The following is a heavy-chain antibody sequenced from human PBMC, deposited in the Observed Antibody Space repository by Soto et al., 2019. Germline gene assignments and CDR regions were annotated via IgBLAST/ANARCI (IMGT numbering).Heavy chain of an antibody. Sequence: GGSLRLSCAASGFTFSSYEMNWVRQAPGKGLEWISYINSSGSTIYYADSVKGRFTISRDNAKNSLYLQMDSLRVEDTAVYYCARDQSDSSGNYFEFYYYYGMDVWGQGTTVTVSS. D-gene: IGHD3-22*01. J-gene: IGHJ6*02. CDR1: GFTFSSYE. CDR3: ARDQSDSSGNYFEFYYYYGMDV. CDR2: INSSGSTI. V-gene: IGHV3-48*03.